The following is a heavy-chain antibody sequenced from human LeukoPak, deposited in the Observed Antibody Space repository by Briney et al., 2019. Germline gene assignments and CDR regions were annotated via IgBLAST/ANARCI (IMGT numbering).Heavy chain of an antibody. CDR1: GFTFSNFW. V-gene: IGHV3-7*03. Sequence: PGGSLRLSCAASGFTFSNFWMNWVRQAPGKGLEWVANIKQDGSVKHYVDSVKGRFTISRDNSKNTLHLQMSSLRAEDTAVYYCAKDYRGSGEVGETGPLDYWGQGTLVTVSS. CDR3: AKDYRGSGEVGETGPLDY. D-gene: IGHD1-14*01. J-gene: IGHJ4*02. CDR2: IKQDGSVK.